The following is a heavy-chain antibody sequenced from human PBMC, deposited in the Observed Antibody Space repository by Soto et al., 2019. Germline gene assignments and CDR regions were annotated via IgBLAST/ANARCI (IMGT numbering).Heavy chain of an antibody. CDR3: AMAVVVALGFDP. V-gene: IGHV4-34*01. CDR2: INHSGST. J-gene: IGHJ5*02. Sequence: QVQLQQWGAGLLKPSETLSLTCAVYGGSFSGYYWSWIRQPPGKGLEWIGEINHSGSTNYNPSLKSRVTISVDTAKNQFSLKLSSVTAVDSAVYYCAMAVVVALGFDPWGQGTLVTVSS. CDR1: GGSFSGYY. D-gene: IGHD3-22*01.